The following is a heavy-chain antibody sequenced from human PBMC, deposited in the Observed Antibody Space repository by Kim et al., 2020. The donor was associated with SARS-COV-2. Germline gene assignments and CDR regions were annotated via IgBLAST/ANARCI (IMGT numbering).Heavy chain of an antibody. CDR2: IYTSGST. D-gene: IGHD5-12*01. CDR3: ARDGPRRIVAGGHYFDY. CDR1: GGSISSYY. J-gene: IGHJ4*02. Sequence: SETLSLTCTVSGGSISSYYWSWIRQPAGKGLEWIGRIYTSGSTNYNPSLKSRVTMSVDTSKNQFSLKLSSVTAADTAVYYCARDGPRRIVAGGHYFDYWGQGTLVTVSS. V-gene: IGHV4-4*07.